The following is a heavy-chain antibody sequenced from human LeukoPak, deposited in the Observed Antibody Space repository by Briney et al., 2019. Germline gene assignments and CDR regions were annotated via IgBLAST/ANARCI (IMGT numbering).Heavy chain of an antibody. D-gene: IGHD6-6*01. CDR3: AREGAARPGFDY. CDR1: GGSISTDH. Sequence: SETLSLTCTVPGGSISTDHWNWIRQPAGKGLEWIGRIYISGSTNYNPSLKSRVTGSVDTSKNLFSLNLRSVTAADTAVYYCAREGAARPGFDYWGQGTLVTVSS. CDR2: IYISGST. J-gene: IGHJ4*02. V-gene: IGHV4-4*07.